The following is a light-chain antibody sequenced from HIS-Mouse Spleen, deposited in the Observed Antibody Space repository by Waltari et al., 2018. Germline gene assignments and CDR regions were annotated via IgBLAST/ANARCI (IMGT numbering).Light chain of an antibody. CDR3: CSYAGSSTSVV. V-gene: IGLV2-23*01. J-gene: IGLJ2*01. CDR1: SSDVGSDNL. CDR2: EGS. Sequence: QSALTQPASVSGSPGQSITISCTGTSSDVGSDNLFSWYQQHPDKAPKLMIYEGSKRPSGVSNRFSGSKSGNTASLTISGLQAEDEADYYCCSYAGSSTSVVFGGGTKLTVL.